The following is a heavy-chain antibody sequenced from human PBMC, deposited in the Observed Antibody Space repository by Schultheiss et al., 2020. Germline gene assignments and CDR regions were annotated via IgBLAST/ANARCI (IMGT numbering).Heavy chain of an antibody. V-gene: IGHV3-74*01. D-gene: IGHD2-15*01. Sequence: GGSLRLSCAASGFTFSSHWMHWVRQAPGKGLVWVSHIYSDGSSTNYADSVKGRFTISRDNAKNTLYLQMHSLRAEDTAVYYCARDSVASGCMDVWGKGTTVTVSS. J-gene: IGHJ6*03. CDR2: IYSDGSST. CDR3: ARDSVASGCMDV. CDR1: GFTFSSHW.